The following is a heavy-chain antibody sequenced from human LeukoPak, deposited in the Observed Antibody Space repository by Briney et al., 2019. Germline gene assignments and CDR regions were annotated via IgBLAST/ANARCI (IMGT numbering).Heavy chain of an antibody. J-gene: IGHJ4*02. D-gene: IGHD4-23*01. CDR1: GYTFTGYY. V-gene: IGHV1-2*02. CDR3: AIPHIYGGNSFDY. CDR2: INPNSGGT. Sequence: ASVKVSCKASGYTFTGYYMHWVRQAPGQGLEWMGWINPNSGGTNYAQKFQGRVTMTRDTSISTAYMELSRLRSDDTAVYHCAIPHIYGGNSFDYWGQGTLVTVSS.